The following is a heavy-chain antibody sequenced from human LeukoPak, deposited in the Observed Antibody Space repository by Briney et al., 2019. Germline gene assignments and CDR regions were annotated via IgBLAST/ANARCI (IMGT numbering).Heavy chain of an antibody. CDR3: AKDFEYSSSGYFDY. Sequence: GGSLRLSCAASGFTFSSYGMHWVLQAPGKGLEWVAVIWYGGSNKYYADSVKGRFTISRDNSKNTLYLQMNSLRAEDTAVYYCAKDFEYSSSGYFDYWGQGTLVTVSS. CDR1: GFTFSSYG. CDR2: IWYGGSNK. D-gene: IGHD6-6*01. V-gene: IGHV3-30*02. J-gene: IGHJ4*02.